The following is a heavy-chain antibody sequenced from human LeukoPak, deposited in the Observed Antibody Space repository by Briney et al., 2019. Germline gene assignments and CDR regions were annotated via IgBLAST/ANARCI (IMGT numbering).Heavy chain of an antibody. CDR3: ARDQGTIFGVAYPYYYMDV. CDR2: ISAYNGNT. J-gene: IGHJ6*03. D-gene: IGHD3-3*01. CDR1: GYTFTSYG. Sequence: ASVKVSCKASGYTFTSYGISWVRQAPGQGLEWMGWISAYNGNTNYAQKLQGRVTMTTDTSTSTAYMELRSLRSDDTAVYYCARDQGTIFGVAYPYYYMDVWGKGTTVTVSS. V-gene: IGHV1-18*01.